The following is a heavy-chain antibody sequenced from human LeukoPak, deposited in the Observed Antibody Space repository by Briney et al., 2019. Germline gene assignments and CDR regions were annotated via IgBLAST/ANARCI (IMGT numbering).Heavy chain of an antibody. D-gene: IGHD3-10*01. V-gene: IGHV3-53*01. J-gene: IGHJ5*02. Sequence: GGSLRLSCAASGFTVSSNYMSWVRQAPGKGLEWVSVIYSGGSTYYADSVKGRFTISRDNSKNTLYLQMNSLRAEDTAVYHCARVRRVPRTNWFDPWGQGTLVTVSS. CDR3: ARVRRVPRTNWFDP. CDR1: GFTVSSNY. CDR2: IYSGGST.